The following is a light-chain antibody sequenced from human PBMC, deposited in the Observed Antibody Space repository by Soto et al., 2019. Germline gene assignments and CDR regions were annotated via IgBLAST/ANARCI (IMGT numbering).Light chain of an antibody. CDR2: KAS. V-gene: IGKV1-5*03. Sequence: DIQMTQSPSTLSATVGDRVTITCLASQSISTCLAWYQQKPGKAPKLLIYKASTLKSGVPSRFSGSGSGTEFTLTISSLQPDDFATYYCQQYNSYPWTFGQGTKVDIK. J-gene: IGKJ1*01. CDR1: QSISTC. CDR3: QQYNSYPWT.